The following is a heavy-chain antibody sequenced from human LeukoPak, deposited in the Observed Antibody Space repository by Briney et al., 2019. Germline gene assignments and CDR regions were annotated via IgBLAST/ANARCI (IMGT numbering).Heavy chain of an antibody. J-gene: IGHJ4*02. Sequence: GGSLRLSCAASGFTFSSYAMSWARQAPGKGLEWDSTISGSSGTTYYADSMEGRFTISRDNSKNTMYLQMHSLRTEDTSVNYCAITADPGGLLKIGLWGQGTGVSVPS. CDR3: AITADPGGLLKIGL. D-gene: IGHD1-20*01. CDR1: GFTFSSYA. CDR2: ISGSSGTT. V-gene: IGHV3-23*01.